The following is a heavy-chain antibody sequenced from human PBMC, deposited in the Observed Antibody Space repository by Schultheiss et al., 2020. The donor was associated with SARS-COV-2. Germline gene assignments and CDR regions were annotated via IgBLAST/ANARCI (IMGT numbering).Heavy chain of an antibody. D-gene: IGHD6-19*01. CDR3: ARVPLLAGSGWYVDY. J-gene: IGHJ4*02. CDR2: IKSKTDGGTT. Sequence: GGSLRLSCAASGFTVSSNYMSWVRQAPGKGLEWVGRIKSKTDGGTTDYAAPVKGRFTISRDDSKNTLYLQMNSLKTEDTAVYYCARVPLLAGSGWYVDYWGQGTLVTVSS. CDR1: GFTVSSNY. V-gene: IGHV3-15*01.